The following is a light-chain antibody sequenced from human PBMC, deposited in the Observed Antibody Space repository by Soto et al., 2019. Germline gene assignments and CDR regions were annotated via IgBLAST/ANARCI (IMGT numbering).Light chain of an antibody. J-gene: IGKJ3*01. CDR3: QHYDTYSGT. CDR2: RAY. CDR1: QSIISW. V-gene: IGKV1-5*03. Sequence: DIQMTQSPSTLSASVGDRVTITCRASQSIISWLAWYQQKPGKAPKLLIYRAYSLESGVPPRFSGSGSRSEFTLTITSLQPDDFATYDCQHYDTYSGTFGPGPEGDIK.